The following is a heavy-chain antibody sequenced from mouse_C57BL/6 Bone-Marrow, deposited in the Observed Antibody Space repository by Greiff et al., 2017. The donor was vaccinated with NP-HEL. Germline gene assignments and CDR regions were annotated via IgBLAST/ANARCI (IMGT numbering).Heavy chain of an antibody. CDR2: ISDGGSYT. CDR3: ARDLTTDAAMDY. D-gene: IGHD1-1*01. J-gene: IGHJ4*01. Sequence: EVKLVESGGGLVKPGGSLKLSCAASGFTFSSYAMSWVRQTPEKRLEWVATISDGGSYTYYPDNVKGRFTISRDNAKNNLYLQMSHLKSEDTAMYCCARDLTTDAAMDYWGQGTSVTVSS. CDR1: GFTFSSYA. V-gene: IGHV5-4*01.